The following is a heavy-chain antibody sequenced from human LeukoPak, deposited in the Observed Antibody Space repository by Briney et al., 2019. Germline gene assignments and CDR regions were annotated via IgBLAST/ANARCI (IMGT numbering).Heavy chain of an antibody. Sequence: SETLSLTCTASGGSISSSRYYWGWIRQPPGKGLEWIGRIYYSGSTYYNPSLKSRVTISVDTSKNQFSLKLSSVTAADTAVYYCARYRKSFTVTPPNYWYFDLWGRGTLVTVSS. CDR1: GGSISSSRYY. D-gene: IGHD4-17*01. CDR3: ARYRKSFTVTPPNYWYFDL. J-gene: IGHJ2*01. V-gene: IGHV4-39*01. CDR2: IYYSGST.